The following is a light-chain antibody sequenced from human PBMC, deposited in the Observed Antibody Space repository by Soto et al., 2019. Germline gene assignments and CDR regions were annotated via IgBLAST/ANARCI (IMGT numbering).Light chain of an antibody. CDR2: DVS. CDR1: SSDVGGYNY. J-gene: IGLJ1*01. Sequence: QSALTQPASVSGSPGQSITISCTGTSSDVGGYNYVSWYQQHPGKAPQLMIYDVSNRPSGVSNRFSGSKSGNTASLTISGLQAEDEDDYYCSSYTSSSLYVFGTGTKLTVL. V-gene: IGLV2-14*01. CDR3: SSYTSSSLYV.